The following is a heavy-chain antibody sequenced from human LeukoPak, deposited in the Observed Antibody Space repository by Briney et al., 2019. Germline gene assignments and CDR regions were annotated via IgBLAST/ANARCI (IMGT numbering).Heavy chain of an antibody. CDR3: ARDVHNYYLDY. D-gene: IGHD1-20*01. Sequence: GGSLRLSCAVSGFTVSSNYMGWVRQAPGKGLEWVSVIYSGGSTYYADSVKGRFTISRDNSKNTLYLQMNSLRVEDTAVYYCARDVHNYYLDYWGQGTLVTVSS. J-gene: IGHJ4*02. V-gene: IGHV3-53*01. CDR1: GFTVSSNY. CDR2: IYSGGST.